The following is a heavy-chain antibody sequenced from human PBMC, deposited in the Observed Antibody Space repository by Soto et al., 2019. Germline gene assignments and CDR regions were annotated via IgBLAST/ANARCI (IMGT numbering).Heavy chain of an antibody. D-gene: IGHD3-22*01. CDR3: APTYYYDSSGYYYVHP. CDR2: IYWDDDK. V-gene: IGHV2-5*02. J-gene: IGHJ5*02. Sequence: QITLKESGPTLVKPTQTLTLTCTFSGFSLSTSGVGVGWIRQPPGKALEWLALIYWDDDKRYSPSLKSRLTITKDTSKNQVVLTITNMDPVDTATYYCAPTYYYDSSGYYYVHPCGQGTLVTVSS. CDR1: GFSLSTSGVG.